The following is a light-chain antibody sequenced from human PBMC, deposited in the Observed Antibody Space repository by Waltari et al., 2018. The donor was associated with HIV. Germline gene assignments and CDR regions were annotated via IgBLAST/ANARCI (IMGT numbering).Light chain of an antibody. J-gene: IGKJ3*01. CDR2: GSF. CDR3: QQSYDVPRT. CDR1: ENTANN. V-gene: IGKV1-39*01. Sequence: DIQMTHVPSSLSASVVDRATITCQATENTANNINWYQHKVGEAPNLLIYGSFTWNTGVPSRFSGSGFGRDFTLTISSLQTGDFATFYCQQSYDVPRTFGPGTKVNVK.